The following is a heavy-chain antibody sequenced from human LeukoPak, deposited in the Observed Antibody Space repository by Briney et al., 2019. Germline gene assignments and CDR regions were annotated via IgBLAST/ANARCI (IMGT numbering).Heavy chain of an antibody. CDR2: INPNSGGT. J-gene: IGHJ1*01. V-gene: IGHV1-2*02. CDR1: GYTFTGYY. CDR3: ARSFYGDYYFQH. Sequence: ASVKVSCKASGYTFTGYYMHWVRPAPGQGLEWMGWINPNSGGTNYAQKFQGRVTMTRDTSISTAYMELSRLRSDDTAVYYCARSFYGDYYFQHWGQGTLVTVSS. D-gene: IGHD4-17*01.